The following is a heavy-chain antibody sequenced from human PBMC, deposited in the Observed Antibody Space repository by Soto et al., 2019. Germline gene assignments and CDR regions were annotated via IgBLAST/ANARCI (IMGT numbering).Heavy chain of an antibody. D-gene: IGHD5-18*01. CDR3: ARDTAMPYYYGMDV. V-gene: IGHV3-33*01. CDR2: IWYDGSNK. Sequence: QVQLVESGGGVVQPGRSLRLSCAASGFTFSSYGMHWVRQAPGKGLEWVPLIWYDGSNKYYADSVKGRFTISRDNSKNTLYLQMNSLRAEDTAVYYCARDTAMPYYYGMDVWGQGTTVTVSS. CDR1: GFTFSSYG. J-gene: IGHJ6*02.